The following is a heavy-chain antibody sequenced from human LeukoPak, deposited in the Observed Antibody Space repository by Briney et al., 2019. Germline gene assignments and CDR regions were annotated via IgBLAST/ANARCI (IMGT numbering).Heavy chain of an antibody. V-gene: IGHV3-48*03. CDR3: ARDFRNSGWYSNWFDP. D-gene: IGHD6-19*01. J-gene: IGHJ5*02. Sequence: GGSLRLSCAASGFTFSSYEMNWVRQAPGKGLEWVSYISSSGSSTYYGDSVKGRFTISRDNAKNALYLQMNSLRAEDTAVYYCARDFRNSGWYSNWFDPWGQGTLVTVSS. CDR2: ISSSGSST. CDR1: GFTFSSYE.